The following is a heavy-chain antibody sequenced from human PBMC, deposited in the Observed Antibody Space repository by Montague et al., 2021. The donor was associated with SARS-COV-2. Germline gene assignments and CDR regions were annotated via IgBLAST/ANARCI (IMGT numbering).Heavy chain of an antibody. CDR2: IDYSGST. Sequence: SETLSLTCTVSGGSISSYYWSWIRQPPGKGLEWIGYIDYSGSTNYNPSLKSRVTISVDTSKNQFSLKLSSVTAADTAVYYCARDRLNTIFGVVINDAFDIWGRGTTVTVSS. J-gene: IGHJ3*02. V-gene: IGHV4-59*01. CDR3: ARDRLNTIFGVVINDAFDI. D-gene: IGHD3-3*01. CDR1: GGSISSYY.